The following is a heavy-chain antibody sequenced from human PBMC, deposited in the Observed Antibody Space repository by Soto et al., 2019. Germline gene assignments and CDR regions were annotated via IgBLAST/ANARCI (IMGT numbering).Heavy chain of an antibody. CDR2: IDTSGTTT. Sequence: EVQLVESGGGLVQPGGSLRLSCAASGLTFSSYGMVWVRQAPGKGLEWISFIDTSGTTTYYADSVKGRFTVSRDNAKNSLYLQMDSRRADDSAVYYCARNGGGLGVWGQGTTVTVSS. D-gene: IGHD3-10*01. CDR1: GLTFSSYG. J-gene: IGHJ6*02. CDR3: ARNGGGLGV. V-gene: IGHV3-48*03.